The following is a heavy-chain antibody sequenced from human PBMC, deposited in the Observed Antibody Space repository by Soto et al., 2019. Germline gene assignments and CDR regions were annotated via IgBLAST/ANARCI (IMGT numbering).Heavy chain of an antibody. Sequence: GGSLRLSCAASGFTFSSYWMSWVRQAPGKGLEWVANIKQDGSEKYYVDSVKGRFTISRDNAKNSLYLQMNSLRAEDTAVYYCASDFLAGPLDYWGQGTLVTVFS. CDR2: IKQDGSEK. V-gene: IGHV3-7*01. CDR1: GFTFSSYW. D-gene: IGHD6-19*01. J-gene: IGHJ4*02. CDR3: ASDFLAGPLDY.